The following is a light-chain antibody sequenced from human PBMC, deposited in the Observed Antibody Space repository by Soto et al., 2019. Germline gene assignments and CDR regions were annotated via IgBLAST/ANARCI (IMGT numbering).Light chain of an antibody. CDR1: QSVSSY. Sequence: EIVLTQSPATLSLSPGERATLSCRASQSVSSYLASYQQKPGQAPRLLIYDASNRATGIPPRFSGSGSGTDFTLTISSLEPEDCAVYYCQQRSNWLTFGGGTKVELK. CDR2: DAS. J-gene: IGKJ4*01. V-gene: IGKV3-11*01. CDR3: QQRSNWLT.